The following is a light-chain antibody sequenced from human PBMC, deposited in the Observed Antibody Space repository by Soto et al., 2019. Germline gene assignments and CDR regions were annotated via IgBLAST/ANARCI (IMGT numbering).Light chain of an antibody. J-gene: IGKJ5*01. Sequence: EVVLTQSPVTLSLSPGERATLSCRASQSVGNFLAWYQQKPGQAPRLLIFDASNRASGIPGRFSGSGSGTDFTLTISSLEPEDFALYYCHQRNNWTITFGQGTRLDIK. CDR3: HQRNNWTIT. CDR1: QSVGNF. CDR2: DAS. V-gene: IGKV3-11*01.